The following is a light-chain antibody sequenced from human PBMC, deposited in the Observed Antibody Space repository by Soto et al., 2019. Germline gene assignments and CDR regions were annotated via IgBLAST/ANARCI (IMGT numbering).Light chain of an antibody. V-gene: IGLV2-14*01. CDR3: SSYTSSSTLV. CDR2: DVS. Sequence: QSALTQPASVSGSPGQSITISCTGTSNDVGGYNYVPWYQQHPGKAPKLMIYDVSNRPSGVSNRFSGSKSGNTASLTISGLQAEDEAHYYCSSYTSSSTLVFGGGTKLTVL. J-gene: IGLJ2*01. CDR1: SNDVGGYNY.